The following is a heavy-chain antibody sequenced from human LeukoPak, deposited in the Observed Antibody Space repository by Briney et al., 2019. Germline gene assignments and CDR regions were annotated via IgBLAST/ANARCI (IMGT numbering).Heavy chain of an antibody. CDR1: GGSFSGYY. D-gene: IGHD3-22*01. Sequence: SETLSLTCAVYGGSFSGYYWSWIRQPPGKGLKWIGEINHSGSTNYNPSLKSRVTISIDTSKNQFSLKLSSVTAADTAVYYCARSPYYYDSSGYSRAFDIWGQGTMVTVSS. CDR3: ARSPYYYDSSGYSRAFDI. J-gene: IGHJ3*02. V-gene: IGHV4-34*01. CDR2: INHSGST.